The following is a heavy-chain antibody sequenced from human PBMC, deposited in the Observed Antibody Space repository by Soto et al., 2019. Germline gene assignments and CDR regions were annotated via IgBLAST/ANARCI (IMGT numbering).Heavy chain of an antibody. V-gene: IGHV4-4*07. CDR1: GGSINSYY. CDR2: IYTSGST. J-gene: IGHJ5*02. D-gene: IGHD2-2*01. Sequence: PSETLSLTCTVSGGSINSYYWSWIRQPAGKGLEWIGRIYTSGSTNYNPSLKSRVTMSVDTSKNQFSLKLSSVTAADTAVYYCARDCSSTSCSNWFDLWGQGTLVTVSS. CDR3: ARDCSSTSCSNWFDL.